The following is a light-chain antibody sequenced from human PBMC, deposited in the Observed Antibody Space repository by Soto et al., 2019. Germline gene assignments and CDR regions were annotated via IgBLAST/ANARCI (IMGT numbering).Light chain of an antibody. CDR1: SSDVGSYNL. J-gene: IGLJ1*01. V-gene: IGLV2-23*01. Sequence: QSVLTQPASVSGSPGQSITISCTGTSSDVGSYNLVSWYQQHPGKAPKLMIYEGSKRPSGVSNRFSGSKSGNTASLTISGLKNEDEADYYCCSYARSSTFVFGTGTKVXVL. CDR2: EGS. CDR3: CSYARSSTFV.